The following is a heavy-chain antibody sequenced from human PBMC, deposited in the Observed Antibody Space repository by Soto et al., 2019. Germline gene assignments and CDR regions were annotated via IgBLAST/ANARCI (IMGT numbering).Heavy chain of an antibody. D-gene: IGHD3-16*02. CDR3: ARSSGGVFGIIIEGSNWLAP. V-gene: IGHV4-59*01. Sequence: PSETLSLTCTVSGGSINDYYWSWIRQPPGKGLEWIGYILYTGTTSYNPSLKSRVTISVDTSRNQFSLRLTSVTAADTAVYYCARSSGGVFGIIIEGSNWLAPWGQGSLVTVSS. J-gene: IGHJ5*02. CDR2: ILYTGTT. CDR1: GGSINDYY.